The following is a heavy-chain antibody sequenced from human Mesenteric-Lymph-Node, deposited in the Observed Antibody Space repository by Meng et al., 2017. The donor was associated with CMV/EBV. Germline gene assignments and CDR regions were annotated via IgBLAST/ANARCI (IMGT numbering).Heavy chain of an antibody. D-gene: IGHD3-22*01. J-gene: IGHJ3*02. CDR1: GFTLSDYY. CDR2: ITSGSITT. V-gene: IGHV3-11*01. Sequence: GGSLRLSCAASGFTLSDYYMTWIRQAPGKGLEWVSYITSGSITTYYTDSVKGRFTISRDNSKKSLYLQMNSLRAEDTAVYYCAKLSGYYPAYAFDIWGQGTMVTVSS. CDR3: AKLSGYYPAYAFDI.